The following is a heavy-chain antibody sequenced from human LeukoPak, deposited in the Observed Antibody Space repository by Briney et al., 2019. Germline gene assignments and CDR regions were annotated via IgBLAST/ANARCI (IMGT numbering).Heavy chain of an antibody. D-gene: IGHD2-2*01. Sequence: ASVTVSCKASGYTFTSYGISWVRQAPGQGLEWMGWISAYNGNTNYAQKLQGRVTMTTDTSTSTAYMELRSLRSDDMAVYYCARDPLIGYCSSTSCFDYYYYGMDVWGQGTTVTVSS. CDR3: ARDPLIGYCSSTSCFDYYYYGMDV. CDR2: ISAYNGNT. V-gene: IGHV1-18*03. J-gene: IGHJ6*02. CDR1: GYTFTSYG.